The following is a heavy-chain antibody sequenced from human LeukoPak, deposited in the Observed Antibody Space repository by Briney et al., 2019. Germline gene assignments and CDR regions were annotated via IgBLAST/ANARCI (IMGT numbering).Heavy chain of an antibody. CDR1: GFTFSNAW. J-gene: IGHJ4*02. D-gene: IGHD6-19*01. CDR2: IKSKTDGGTT. V-gene: IGHV3-15*01. Sequence: GGSLRLSCAASGFTFSNAWMSWVRQAPGKGLEWVGRIKSKTDGGTTDYAAPVKGRFTISRDDSKNTLYLQMNSLKTEDTAVYYCTTDIPVAGKGTDWGQGTLVTVSS. CDR3: TTDIPVAGKGTD.